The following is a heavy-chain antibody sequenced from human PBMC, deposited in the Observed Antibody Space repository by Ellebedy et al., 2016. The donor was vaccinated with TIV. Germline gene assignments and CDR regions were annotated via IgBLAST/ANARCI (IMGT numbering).Heavy chain of an antibody. J-gene: IGHJ4*02. CDR1: GFSLSTSGVG. D-gene: IGHD1-26*01. CDR2: IYWNDDK. CDR3: PPTGGETAFEY. V-gene: IGHV2-5*01. Sequence: SGPTLVKPTQTLTLTCTVSGFSLSTSGVGVGWIRQPPGKALEWLAIIYWNDDKRYNSSLESRLTITKDTSKNQVVLTLTNVDPLDTATYYCPPTGGETAFEYWGQGSLVTVSS.